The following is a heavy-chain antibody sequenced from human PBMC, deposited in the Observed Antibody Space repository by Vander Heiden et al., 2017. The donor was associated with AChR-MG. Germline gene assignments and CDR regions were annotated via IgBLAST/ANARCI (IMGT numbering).Heavy chain of an antibody. V-gene: IGHV3-23*01. CDR1: GFIFRDYA. D-gene: IGHD4-17*01. Sequence: EVQLLESGGGLVQPGGSLRLSCEASGFIFRDYAMPWVRQSPEKGLEWVSSIYGSGSNTFYAPSVKGRFTISRDNSKNTLYLQMTSLRAADTAVYYCAKDPRTTLTTGWYFDIWGRGAQVTVSS. CDR2: IYGSGSNT. CDR3: AKDPRTTLTTGWYFDI. J-gene: IGHJ2*01.